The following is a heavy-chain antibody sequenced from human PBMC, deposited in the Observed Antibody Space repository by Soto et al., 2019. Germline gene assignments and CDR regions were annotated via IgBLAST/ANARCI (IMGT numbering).Heavy chain of an antibody. CDR3: AREESGLFDY. D-gene: IGHD5-12*01. CDR1: GDSLGRADYC. Sequence: QVQLQESGPGLVKPSQTLSLTCTVSGDSLGRADYCWSWIRQAPGKGLEWIGYICYSGSTYHNPSLKSRTSMSVDTSKKQFSLTLTSVTAADTAVYYCAREESGLFDYWGQGRLVTVSS. V-gene: IGHV4-30-4*08. CDR2: ICYSGST. J-gene: IGHJ4*02.